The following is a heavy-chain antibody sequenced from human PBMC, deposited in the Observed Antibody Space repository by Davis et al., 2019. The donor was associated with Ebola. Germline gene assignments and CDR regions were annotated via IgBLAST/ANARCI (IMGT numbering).Heavy chain of an antibody. CDR2: ISYDGSNK. J-gene: IGHJ3*02. CDR3: AREGYSDYTFTLDGFDI. D-gene: IGHD4-11*01. V-gene: IGHV3-30-3*01. CDR1: GFTFSSYA. Sequence: PGGSLRLSCAASGFTFSSYAMHWVRQAPGKGLEWVAVISYDGSNKYYADSVKGRFTISRDNSKNTLYLQMNSLRAEDTAVYYCAREGYSDYTFTLDGFDIWGQGTMVTVFS.